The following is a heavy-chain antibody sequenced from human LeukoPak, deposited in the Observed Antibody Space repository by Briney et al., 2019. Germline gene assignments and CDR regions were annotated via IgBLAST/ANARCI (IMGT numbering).Heavy chain of an antibody. V-gene: IGHV4-59*01. Sequence: SETLSLTCTVSGGSISGYYWSWIRQPPGKGLEWIAYIYYSGSTNYNPSLKSRLTISVDTSKNQFSLKLSSVTAADTAVYYCARLRNYYDILTRYYYFDYWGQGTLVTVSS. CDR1: GGSISGYY. CDR2: IYYSGST. D-gene: IGHD3-9*01. J-gene: IGHJ4*02. CDR3: ARLRNYYDILTRYYYFDY.